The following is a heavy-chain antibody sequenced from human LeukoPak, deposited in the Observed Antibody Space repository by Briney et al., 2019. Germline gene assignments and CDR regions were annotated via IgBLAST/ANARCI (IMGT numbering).Heavy chain of an antibody. J-gene: IGHJ4*02. CDR1: GFTFSSYA. D-gene: IGHD2-8*01. CDR2: ICGSGGST. CDR3: AKAPNIMCTNGVCAFDY. Sequence: AGGSLRLSCAAAGFTFSSYAMSCVRHAPGKWLEWVSAICGSGGSTYYADSVKGRFTISRDNSKNTLYLQMNSLSADDTAVDYCAKAPNIMCTNGVCAFDYWGQGTLVTVSS. V-gene: IGHV3-23*01.